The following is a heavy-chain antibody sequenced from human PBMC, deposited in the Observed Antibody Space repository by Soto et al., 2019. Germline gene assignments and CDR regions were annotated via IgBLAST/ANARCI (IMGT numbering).Heavy chain of an antibody. CDR1: GGTFSSYA. V-gene: IGHV1-69*13. J-gene: IGHJ1*01. CDR3: AILALGYCSSTSCPPAEYFQH. CDR2: IIPIFGTA. Sequence: SVKVSCKASGGTFSSYAISWVRQAPGQGLEWMGGIIPIFGTANYAQKFQGRVTITADESTSTAYMELSSLRSEDTAVYYCAILALGYCSSTSCPPAEYFQHWGQGTLVTVSS. D-gene: IGHD2-2*01.